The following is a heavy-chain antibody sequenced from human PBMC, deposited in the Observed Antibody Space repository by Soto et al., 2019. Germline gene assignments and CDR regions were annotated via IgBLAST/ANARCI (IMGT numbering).Heavy chain of an antibody. Sequence: GGSLRLSCAASGFTFSNFGMHWVRQAPGKGLEWVAVIWFDGSNKYYADSVKGRFTISRDNSENMLYLQINSLTGDDTALYYCVRGESGSRHWGTDHWGQGNLVTVSS. D-gene: IGHD6-6*01. CDR1: GFTFSNFG. V-gene: IGHV3-33*01. CDR3: VRGESGSRHWGTDH. CDR2: IWFDGSNK. J-gene: IGHJ4*02.